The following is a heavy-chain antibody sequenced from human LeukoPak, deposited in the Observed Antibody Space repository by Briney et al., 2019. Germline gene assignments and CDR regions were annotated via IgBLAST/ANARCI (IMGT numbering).Heavy chain of an antibody. V-gene: IGHV4-59*01. CDR2: IYYTGRT. CDR3: ARGGPNSSGFAGDGFDV. D-gene: IGHD3-22*01. J-gene: IGHJ3*01. CDR1: GDSMGSYY. Sequence: SETLSLTCTVSGDSMGSYYWSWIRQPPGKGLEWLGYIYYTGRTNYNPSLKSRVSISVDTSMNQFSLKLSSVTAADTAVYHCARGGPNSSGFAGDGFDVWSQGTMVTVSS.